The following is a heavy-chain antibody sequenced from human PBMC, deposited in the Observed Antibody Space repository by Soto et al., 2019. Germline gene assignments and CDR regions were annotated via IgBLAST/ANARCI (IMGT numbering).Heavy chain of an antibody. CDR1: GGSTSSGGYY. CDR3: ARGAALKWLDP. J-gene: IGHJ5*02. Sequence: SETLSLTCTVSGGSTSSGGYYWSWIRQYPGKGLEWIGFVYYSGSTYYNPSLKSRVIISVDTSKKQFSLKLSSVTAADTAVYYCARGAALKWLDPWGQGTLVTVSS. CDR2: VYYSGST. V-gene: IGHV4-31*03. D-gene: IGHD2-15*01.